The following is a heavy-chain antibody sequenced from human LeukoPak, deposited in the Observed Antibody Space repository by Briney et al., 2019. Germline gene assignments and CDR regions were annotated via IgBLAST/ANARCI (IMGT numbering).Heavy chain of an antibody. V-gene: IGHV3-23*01. CDR1: GFTFSSYA. D-gene: IGHD6-19*01. J-gene: IGHJ4*02. Sequence: PGGSLRLSCAASGFTFSSYAMSWVRQAPGKGLEWVSAISGSSGSTYYADSVKGRFTISRDNSKNTLYLQMNRLRAEDTAVYYCTRLLGSSGWYLWGQGTLVTVSS. CDR2: ISGSSGST. CDR3: TRLLGSSGWYL.